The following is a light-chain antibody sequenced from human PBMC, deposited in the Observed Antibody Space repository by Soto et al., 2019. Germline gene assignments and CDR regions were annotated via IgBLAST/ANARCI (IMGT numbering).Light chain of an antibody. CDR1: QSITGW. Sequence: DTKMAQTRSTLCAAGGECSSMSWPDHQSITGWLAWFQQKPGKAPKLLISKASNLESGVPSRFSGSGSGTEFTLTISGLQPDDFATYYCQQYNPYSPWTFGQGTKVDNK. CDR3: QQYNPYSPWT. CDR2: KAS. J-gene: IGKJ1*01. V-gene: IGKV1-5*03.